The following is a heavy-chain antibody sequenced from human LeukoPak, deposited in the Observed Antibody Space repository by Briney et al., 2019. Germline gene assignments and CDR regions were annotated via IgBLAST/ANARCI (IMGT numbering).Heavy chain of an antibody. D-gene: IGHD6-13*01. CDR1: GFIFSNYA. V-gene: IGHV3-30*04. J-gene: IGHJ5*02. Sequence: GGSLRLSCAASGFIFSNYAMHWVRQAPGKGLEWVAVISYDGSNKYYADSVKGRFTISRDNAKNTLYLQMNSLRAGDTAVYYCARSGQYSSSWYCRYCWFDPWGQGTLVTVSS. CDR3: ARSGQYSSSWYCRYCWFDP. CDR2: ISYDGSNK.